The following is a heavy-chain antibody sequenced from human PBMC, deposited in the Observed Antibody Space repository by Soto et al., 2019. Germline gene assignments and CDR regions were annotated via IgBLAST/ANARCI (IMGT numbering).Heavy chain of an antibody. J-gene: IGHJ6*03. D-gene: IGHD3-3*01. CDR2: ISSSSSYI. CDR3: ARVPLVNDFWSTPAYYYYMDV. V-gene: IGHV3-21*01. CDR1: GFTFSSYS. Sequence: GGSLRLSCAASGFTFSSYSMNWVRQAPGKGLEWVSSISSSSSYIYYADSVKGRFTISRDNAKNSLYLQMNSLRAEDTAVYYCARVPLVNDFWSTPAYYYYMDVWGKGTTVTVSS.